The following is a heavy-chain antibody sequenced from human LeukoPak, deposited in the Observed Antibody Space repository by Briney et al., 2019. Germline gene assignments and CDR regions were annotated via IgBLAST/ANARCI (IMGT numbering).Heavy chain of an antibody. CDR2: IYYSGST. J-gene: IGHJ5*02. D-gene: IGHD6-13*01. CDR3: ARGGVGSSWYNWFDP. CDR1: GGSISSSSYY. V-gene: IGHV4-39*01. Sequence: PSETLSLTCTVSGGSISSSSYYWGWIRQPPGKGLEWIGSIYYSGSTYYNPSLKSRVTISVDTSKNQFSLKLSSVTAADTAVYYCARGGVGSSWYNWFDPWGQGTLVTVSS.